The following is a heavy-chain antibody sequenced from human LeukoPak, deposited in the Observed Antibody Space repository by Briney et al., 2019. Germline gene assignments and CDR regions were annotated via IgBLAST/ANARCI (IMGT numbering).Heavy chain of an antibody. Sequence: KPSETLSLTCTVSGGSISSYYWSWIRQPAGKGLEWIGRIYTSGSTNYNPSLKSRVTMSVETSKNQFSLKLSSVTAADTAIYYCATYRQVLLPFESWGQGTLVTVSS. V-gene: IGHV4-4*07. CDR1: GGSISSYY. CDR3: ATYRQVLLPFES. CDR2: IYTSGST. D-gene: IGHD2-8*02. J-gene: IGHJ4*02.